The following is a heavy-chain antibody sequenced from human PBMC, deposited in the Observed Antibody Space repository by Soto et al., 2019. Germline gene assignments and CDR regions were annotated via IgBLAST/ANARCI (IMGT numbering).Heavy chain of an antibody. D-gene: IGHD3-16*02. Sequence: GSLRLSCAASGFTFSSYAMSWVRQAPGKGLEWVSAVSGSGGSTYYADSVKGRFTISRDNSKNTLYLQMNSLRAEDTAAYYCASDLGYDYVWGSYSYTPDYYYGMDVWGQGTTVTVSS. J-gene: IGHJ6*02. V-gene: IGHV3-23*01. CDR2: VSGSGGST. CDR1: GFTFSSYA. CDR3: ASDLGYDYVWGSYSYTPDYYYGMDV.